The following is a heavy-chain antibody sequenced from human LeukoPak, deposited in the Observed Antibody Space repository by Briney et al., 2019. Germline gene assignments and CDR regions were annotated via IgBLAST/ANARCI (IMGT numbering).Heavy chain of an antibody. CDR1: AFTFSSYA. CDR3: AKFHSPGRVTHFYWYFDL. Sequence: GGSLRLSCAASAFTFSSYAMSWVRQDTGQGLDWVSTISGSGGSTDYADSVKGRFTLSRDNSKNTLFLQVNSLRADDTAVYYCAKFHSPGRVTHFYWYFDLWGRGTLVTVSS. CDR2: ISGSGGST. D-gene: IGHD2-21*02. V-gene: IGHV3-23*01. J-gene: IGHJ2*01.